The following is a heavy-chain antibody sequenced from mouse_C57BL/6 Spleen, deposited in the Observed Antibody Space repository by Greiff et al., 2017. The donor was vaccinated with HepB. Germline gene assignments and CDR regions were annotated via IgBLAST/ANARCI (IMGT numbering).Heavy chain of an antibody. D-gene: IGHD1-1*01. CDR3: ARSGLGHTVVPFAY. V-gene: IGHV1-39*01. J-gene: IGHJ3*01. Sequence: VQLQQSGPELVKPGASVKISCKASGYSFTDYNMNWVKQSNGKSLEWIGVINPNYGTTSYNQKFKGKATLTVDQSSSTAYMQLNSLTSEDSAVYYGARSGLGHTVVPFAYWGQGTLVTVSA. CDR1: GYSFTDYN. CDR2: INPNYGTT.